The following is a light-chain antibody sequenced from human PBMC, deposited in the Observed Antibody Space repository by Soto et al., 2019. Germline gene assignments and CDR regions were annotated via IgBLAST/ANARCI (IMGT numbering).Light chain of an antibody. CDR3: QRYKNVILT. CDR2: DAS. Sequence: DIKMTQSPSSLSASVGDSVTLTCQASEAVSDYVNWYQQKPGRAPKLLIYDASKLETGVPSRFSGSGSGTDFSFTIRDLQPEDFATYYCQRYKNVILTFGGGTRVDI. V-gene: IGKV1-33*01. J-gene: IGKJ4*01. CDR1: EAVSDY.